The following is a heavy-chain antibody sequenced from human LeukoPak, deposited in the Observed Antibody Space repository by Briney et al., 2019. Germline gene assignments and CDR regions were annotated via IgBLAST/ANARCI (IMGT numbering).Heavy chain of an antibody. Sequence: SETLSLTCTVSGGSISDYYWSWIRQPPGKGLEWIGYIYYSGSTNYNPSLKSRVTMSVDTSKNQFSLKLSSVTAADTAVYYCAREVRGDLDYWGQGTLVTVSS. V-gene: IGHV4-59*12. CDR3: AREVRGDLDY. CDR2: IYYSGST. CDR1: GGSISDYY. D-gene: IGHD7-27*01. J-gene: IGHJ4*02.